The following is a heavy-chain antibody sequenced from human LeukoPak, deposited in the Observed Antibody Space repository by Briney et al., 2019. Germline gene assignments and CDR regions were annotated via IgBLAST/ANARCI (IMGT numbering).Heavy chain of an antibody. CDR1: GGCISSGGYY. J-gene: IGHJ6*02. D-gene: IGHD1-26*01. V-gene: IGHV4-31*03. Sequence: SQTLSLTCTVSGGCISSGGYYWSWIRQHPGKGLEWIGHIYYSGSTYYNPSLKSRVTISVDTSKNQFSLKLSSVTAADTAVYYCARGGLLHYGMDVWGQGTTVTVSS. CDR3: ARGGLLHYGMDV. CDR2: IYYSGST.